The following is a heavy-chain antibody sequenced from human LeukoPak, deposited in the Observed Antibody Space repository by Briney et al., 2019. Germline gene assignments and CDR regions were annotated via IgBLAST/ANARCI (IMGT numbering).Heavy chain of an antibody. V-gene: IGHV3-23*01. CDR2: ITDSGGST. D-gene: IGHD2-15*01. CDR3: AKLTLLGYCSGGSCYDRRVFDY. Sequence: GGSLRLSCAASGFTFSIYAMSWVRQAPGKGLEWVSSITDSGGSTYYADSVKGRFTISRDNSKNTLYLQMNSLRAEDTAVYYCAKLTLLGYCSGGSCYDRRVFDYWGQGTLVTVSS. CDR1: GFTFSIYA. J-gene: IGHJ4*02.